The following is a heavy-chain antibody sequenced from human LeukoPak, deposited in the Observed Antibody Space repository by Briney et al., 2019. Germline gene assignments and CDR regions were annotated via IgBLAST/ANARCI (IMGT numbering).Heavy chain of an antibody. Sequence: PGESLKISCKGSGYSFTTYWIGWVRQMPGKGLEWMGIIYPGDSDTSYSPSFQGQVTMSADPSTSTAYLHWSNLEASDTAMYYCARRYCSRTSCYAYFDYWGQGTLVTVSS. CDR3: ARRYCSRTSCYAYFDY. CDR1: GYSFTTYW. V-gene: IGHV5-51*01. J-gene: IGHJ4*02. D-gene: IGHD2-2*01. CDR2: IYPGDSDT.